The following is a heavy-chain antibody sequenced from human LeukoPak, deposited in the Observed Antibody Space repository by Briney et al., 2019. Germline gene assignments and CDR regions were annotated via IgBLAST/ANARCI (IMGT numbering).Heavy chain of an antibody. CDR2: IYYSGST. Sequence: SQTLSLTCTVSGGSISSGGYYWSWIRQHPGKGVEWIGYIYYSGSTYYDPSLKSRVTISLDTSKNQFSLKLSSVSAADTAVYYCARGVNSSDSRLDAFDICGQGTMVTVSS. J-gene: IGHJ3*02. CDR1: GGSISSGGYY. CDR3: ARGVNSSDSRLDAFDI. D-gene: IGHD3-22*01. V-gene: IGHV4-31*03.